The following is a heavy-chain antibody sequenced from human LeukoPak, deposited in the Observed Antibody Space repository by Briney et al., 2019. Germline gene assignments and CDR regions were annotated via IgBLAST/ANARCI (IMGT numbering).Heavy chain of an antibody. CDR3: ARESLLWFGELVRPRYFDY. Sequence: PSETLSLTCAVYGGSFSGYYWSWIRQPPGKGLEWIGEINHSGSTNYNPSLKSRVTISVDTSKNQFSLKLSSVTAADTAVYYCARESLLWFGELVRPRYFDYWGQGTLVTVSS. D-gene: IGHD3-10*01. J-gene: IGHJ4*02. CDR1: GGSFSGYY. V-gene: IGHV4-34*01. CDR2: INHSGST.